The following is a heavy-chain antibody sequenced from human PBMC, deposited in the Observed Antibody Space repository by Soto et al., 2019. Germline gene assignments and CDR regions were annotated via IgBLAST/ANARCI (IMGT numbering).Heavy chain of an antibody. D-gene: IGHD6-13*01. V-gene: IGHV3-13*01. CDR1: GFTFSSYD. CDR2: IGTAGDT. Sequence: EVQLVESGGGLVQPGGSLRLSCAASGFTFSSYDMHWVRQATGKGLEWVSAIGTAGDTYYPGSVKGRFTISRENAKNSLYLQMNSLRAEDTAVYYCARDRGRYSRGAFDIWGQGTMVTVSS. J-gene: IGHJ3*02. CDR3: ARDRGRYSRGAFDI.